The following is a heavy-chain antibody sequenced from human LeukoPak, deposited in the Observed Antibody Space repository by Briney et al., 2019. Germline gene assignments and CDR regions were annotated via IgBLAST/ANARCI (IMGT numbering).Heavy chain of an antibody. J-gene: IGHJ6*02. CDR2: INPSGGST. V-gene: IGHV1-46*01. CDR3: ARAPSDYCSGGSCYYYYGMDV. Sequence: GASVKVSCKASGYNFISYYMHWVRQAPGQGLEWMGIINPSGGSTSYAQKFQDRVTMTRDTSTSTVYMELSSLRSEDTAVYYCARAPSDYCSGGSCYYYYGMDVWGQGTTVTVSS. D-gene: IGHD2-15*01. CDR1: GYNFISYY.